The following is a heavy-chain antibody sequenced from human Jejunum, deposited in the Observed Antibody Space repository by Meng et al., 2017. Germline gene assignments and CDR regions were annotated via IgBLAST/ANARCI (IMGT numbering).Heavy chain of an antibody. CDR3: VRHEVDFDN. J-gene: IGHJ4*02. CDR2: FTRGGTT. V-gene: IGHV4-34*02. CDR1: GGSISGYF. Sequence: QVQLQHWGEGMLKPSETLSLTCAVYGGSISGYFWSWIRQAPGEGLEWVGEFTRGGTTNYNPSLKSRVTISADTSKNQFSLTLSSVSAADTAVYYCVRHEVDFDNWGQGTLVTVSS. D-gene: IGHD1-26*01.